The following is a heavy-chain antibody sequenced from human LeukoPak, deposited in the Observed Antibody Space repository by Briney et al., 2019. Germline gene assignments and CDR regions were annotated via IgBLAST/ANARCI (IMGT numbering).Heavy chain of an antibody. D-gene: IGHD3-3*02. CDR2: FDPEDGET. CDR3: YFSLWYYYYGMDV. V-gene: IGHV1-24*01. Sequence: ASVKVSCKVSGYTLTELSMHWVRQAPGKGLEWMGGFDPEDGETIYAQKFQGRVTMTEDTSTDTAYVELSSLRSEDTAVYYCYFSLWYYYYGMDVWGQGTTVTVSS. J-gene: IGHJ6*02. CDR1: GYTLTELS.